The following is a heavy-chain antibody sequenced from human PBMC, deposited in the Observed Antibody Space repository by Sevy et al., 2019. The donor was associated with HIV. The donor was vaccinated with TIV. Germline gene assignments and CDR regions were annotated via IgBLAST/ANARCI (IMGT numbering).Heavy chain of an antibody. CDR1: GFTFSSYA. CDR3: AKDPSSGWYYFDY. D-gene: IGHD6-19*01. V-gene: IGHV3-23*01. J-gene: IGHJ4*02. CDR2: ISGSGGST. Sequence: GGSLRLSCAASGFTFSSYAMSWVRQAPGKGLEWVSAISGSGGSTYYVDSVKGRFTISRDNSKNTLYLQMNSLRAEDTAVYYCAKDPSSGWYYFDYWGQGTLVTVSS.